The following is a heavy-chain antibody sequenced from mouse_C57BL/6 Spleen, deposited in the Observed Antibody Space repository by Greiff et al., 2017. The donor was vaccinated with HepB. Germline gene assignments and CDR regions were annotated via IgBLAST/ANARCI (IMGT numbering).Heavy chain of an antibody. CDR2: IYPGSGST. J-gene: IGHJ4*01. Sequence: QVQLQQPGAELVKPGASVKMSCKASGYTFTSYWITWVKQRPGQGLEWIGDIYPGSGSTNYNEKFKSKATLTVDTSSSTAYMQLSSLTSEDSAVYYCARFWVVGFYAMDYWGQGTSVTVSS. V-gene: IGHV1-55*01. CDR1: GYTFTSYW. D-gene: IGHD2-2*01. CDR3: ARFWVVGFYAMDY.